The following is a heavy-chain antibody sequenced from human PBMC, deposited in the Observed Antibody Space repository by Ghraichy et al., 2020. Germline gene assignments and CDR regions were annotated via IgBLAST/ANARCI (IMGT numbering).Heavy chain of an antibody. J-gene: IGHJ6*02. Sequence: GSLNISCAASGFTFSSYSMNWVRQAPGKGLEWVSSISSSSSYIYYADSVKGRFTVSRDKAKNSLYLQMNSLRAEDTAVYYCARVTLGGVIVTRHYYGMDVWGQGTTVTVSS. D-gene: IGHD3-16*02. V-gene: IGHV3-21*01. CDR3: ARVTLGGVIVTRHYYGMDV. CDR1: GFTFSSYS. CDR2: ISSSSSYI.